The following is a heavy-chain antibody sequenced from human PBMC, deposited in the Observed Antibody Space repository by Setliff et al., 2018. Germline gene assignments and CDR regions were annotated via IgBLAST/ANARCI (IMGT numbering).Heavy chain of an antibody. D-gene: IGHD1-26*01. CDR3: ARDNSIVGATDY. Sequence: SETLSLTCTVSGGSISSSYNWSWIRQPAGEGLEWIGRLHTSGATDYNPSLKGRVTISADTSTNHFSLKLTAVTAADTAVYYCARDNSIVGATDYWGQGALVTVSS. J-gene: IGHJ4*02. CDR2: LHTSGAT. CDR1: GGSISSSY. V-gene: IGHV4-4*07.